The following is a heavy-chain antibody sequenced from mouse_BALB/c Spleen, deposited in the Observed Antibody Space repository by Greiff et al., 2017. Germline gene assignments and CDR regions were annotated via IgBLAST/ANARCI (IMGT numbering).Heavy chain of an antibody. Sequence: QVQLQQSGAELVRPGTSVKVSCKASGYAFTNYLIEWVKQRPGQGLEWIGVINPGSGGTNYNEKFKGKATLTTDKSSSTAYMQLSSLTSDDSAVYCCARDDGSSWGYWGQGTTVTVSS. CDR1: GYAFTNYL. CDR3: ARDDGSSWGY. V-gene: IGHV1-54*01. J-gene: IGHJ2*01. D-gene: IGHD1-1*01. CDR2: INPGSGGT.